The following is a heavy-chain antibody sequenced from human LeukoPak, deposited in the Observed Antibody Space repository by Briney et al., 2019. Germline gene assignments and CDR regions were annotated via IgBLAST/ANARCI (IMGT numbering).Heavy chain of an antibody. Sequence: GSLRLSCAASGFTFSSYAMHWVRQAPGKGLEWVAVISYDGSNKDYADSVNGQFTISRDNSKNTLYLQMNSLRVEDTAVYYCAKSRCSSTSCWVDYWGQGTLVTVSS. J-gene: IGHJ4*02. D-gene: IGHD2-2*01. CDR3: AKSRCSSTSCWVDY. CDR1: GFTFSSYA. CDR2: ISYDGSNK. V-gene: IGHV3-30*18.